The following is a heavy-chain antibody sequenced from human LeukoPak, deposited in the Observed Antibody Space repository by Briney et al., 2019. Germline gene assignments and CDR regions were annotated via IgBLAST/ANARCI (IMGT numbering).Heavy chain of an antibody. V-gene: IGHV3-21*01. CDR1: GFTFSSYS. J-gene: IGHJ1*01. CDR2: ISSSSSYI. Sequence: PGGSLRLSCAASGFTFSSYSMNWVRQAPGKGLEWVSSISSSSSYIYYADSVKGRFTISRDNAKNSLYLQMNSLRAEDTAVYYCARESDFKPLSGYHQHWGQGTLVTVSS. D-gene: IGHD3-22*01. CDR3: ARESDFKPLSGYHQH.